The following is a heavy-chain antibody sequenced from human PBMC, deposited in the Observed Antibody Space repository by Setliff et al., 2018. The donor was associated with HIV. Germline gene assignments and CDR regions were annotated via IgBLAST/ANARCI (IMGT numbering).Heavy chain of an antibody. CDR3: IVNIVGPVTGLDR. CDR1: GYTFTSNH. CDR2: INPSGGDT. D-gene: IGHD1-26*01. V-gene: IGHV1-46*01. Sequence: ASVKVSCKASGYTFTSNHMHWGRQAPGQGLEWMGTINPSGGDTIYAPEFQGRVTMTTDTSTGTAYMELSGLTSEDTAVYFCIVNIVGPVTGLDRWGPGTLVTVSS. J-gene: IGHJ5*02.